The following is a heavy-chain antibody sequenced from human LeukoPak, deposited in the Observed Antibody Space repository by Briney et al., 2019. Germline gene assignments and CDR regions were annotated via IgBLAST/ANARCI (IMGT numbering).Heavy chain of an antibody. Sequence: SETLSLTCTVSGGSISSYYWSWIRQPAGKGLEWIGRIYTSGSTNYNPSLKSRVTMSVDTSKNQFSLKLSSVTAAETAVYYCARHYYGSGSLKIFDYWGHGTLVTVSS. CDR1: GGSISSYY. V-gene: IGHV4-4*07. CDR2: IYTSGST. J-gene: IGHJ4*01. D-gene: IGHD3-10*01. CDR3: ARHYYGSGSLKIFDY.